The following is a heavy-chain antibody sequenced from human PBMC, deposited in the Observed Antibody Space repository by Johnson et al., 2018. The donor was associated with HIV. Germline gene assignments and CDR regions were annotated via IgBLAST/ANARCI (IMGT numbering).Heavy chain of an antibody. Sequence: MMLVESWGGLVQPVGSLRLSCAVSGFTFNTYWMHWVRQAPGKGLVWVARINTAGGSTSYVDSVKGRFTISRDNSKNTLYLQMNSLRAEDTAVYYCARSYSTSWNASDIWGQGTMVTVSS. CDR1: GFTFNTYW. V-gene: IGHV3-74*02. J-gene: IGHJ3*02. CDR3: ARSYSTSWNASDI. D-gene: IGHD4-11*01. CDR2: INTAGGST.